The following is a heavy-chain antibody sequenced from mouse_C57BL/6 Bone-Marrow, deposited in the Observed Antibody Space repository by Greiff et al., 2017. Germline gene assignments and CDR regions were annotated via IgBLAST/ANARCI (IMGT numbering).Heavy chain of an antibody. V-gene: IGHV14-4*01. CDR2: IDPENGDT. CDR3: TFITTVVATNFDY. Sequence: EVQLQQSGAELVRPGASVKLSCTASGFNIKDDYMHWVKQRPEQGLEWIGWIDPENGDTEYASKFQGKATITADTSSNTAYLQLSSLTSEDTAVYDCTFITTVVATNFDYWGQGTTLTVSS. J-gene: IGHJ2*01. CDR1: GFNIKDDY. D-gene: IGHD1-1*01.